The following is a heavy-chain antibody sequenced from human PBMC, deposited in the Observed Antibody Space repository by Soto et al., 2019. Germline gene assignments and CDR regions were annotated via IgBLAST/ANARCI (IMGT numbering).Heavy chain of an antibody. D-gene: IGHD3-3*01. Sequence: GGSLRLSCAASGFTFSSYSMNWVRQAPGKGLEWVSSISSSSSYIYYADSVKGRFTISRDNAKNSMYLQMNSLRAEDTAVYYWARDSATIFGVVIMGHTRGVYYFDYWGQGTLVTVSS. V-gene: IGHV3-21*01. CDR2: ISSSSSYI. J-gene: IGHJ4*02. CDR1: GFTFSSYS. CDR3: ARDSATIFGVVIMGHTRGVYYFDY.